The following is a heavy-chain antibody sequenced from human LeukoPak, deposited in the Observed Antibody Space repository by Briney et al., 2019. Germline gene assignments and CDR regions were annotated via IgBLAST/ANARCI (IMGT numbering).Heavy chain of an antibody. J-gene: IGHJ5*02. V-gene: IGHV3-74*01. CDR3: ARVEGYDFWSGYYSLYNWFDP. Sequence: QAGGSLRLSCAASGFTFSSYWMHWVRQAPGKGLVWVSRINSDGSSTSYADSVKGRFTISRDNAKNTPYLQMNSLRAEDTAVYYCARVEGYDFWSGYYSLYNWFDPWGQGTLVTVSS. CDR2: INSDGSST. CDR1: GFTFSSYW. D-gene: IGHD3-3*01.